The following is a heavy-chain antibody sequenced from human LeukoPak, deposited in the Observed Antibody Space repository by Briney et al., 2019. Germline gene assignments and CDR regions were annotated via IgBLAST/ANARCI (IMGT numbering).Heavy chain of an antibody. V-gene: IGHV4-59*01. D-gene: IGHD6-19*01. CDR2: IYYNGNT. J-gene: IGHJ4*02. CDR3: ARGGWSQDY. Sequence: SETLSLTCTVSGGSINNNYWSWFRQSPGKGLEWIGYIYYNGNTNYNTSLESRVTILVDTSKNQIHLRLSSVTAADTAVYYCARGGWSQDYWGQGTLVTVSS. CDR1: GGSINNNY.